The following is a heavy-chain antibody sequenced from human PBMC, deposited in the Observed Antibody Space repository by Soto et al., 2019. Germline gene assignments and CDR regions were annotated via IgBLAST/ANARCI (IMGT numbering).Heavy chain of an antibody. J-gene: IGHJ5*02. CDR1: GFIFSDYG. D-gene: IGHD2-8*01. CDR2: ISNDGGRR. CDR3: AKAGNGGRINWFDP. V-gene: IGHV3-30*18. Sequence: QVQVVQSGGGVVQPGRSLRLSCAASGFIFSDYGIHWLRQAPGKGLEWVAVISNDGGRRFYGDSVRGRFTLATDNSKNTVYLRMNRLRAEDTAVYYCAKAGNGGRINWFDPWGQGTLVTVSS.